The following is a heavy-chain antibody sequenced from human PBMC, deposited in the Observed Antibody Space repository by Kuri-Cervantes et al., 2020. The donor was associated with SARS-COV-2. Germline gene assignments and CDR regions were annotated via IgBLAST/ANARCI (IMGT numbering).Heavy chain of an antibody. CDR3: ARDLTYNWNLAHYAFDI. J-gene: IGHJ3*02. CDR1: GGSISSGDYY. Sequence: LRLSCTVSGGSISSGDYYWSWIRQPPGKGLEWIGYIYYSGSTYYNPSLKSRVTISVDTSKNQFSLKLSSVTAADTAVYYCARDLTYNWNLAHYAFDIWGQGTMVTVSS. V-gene: IGHV4-30-4*08. D-gene: IGHD1-20*01. CDR2: IYYSGST.